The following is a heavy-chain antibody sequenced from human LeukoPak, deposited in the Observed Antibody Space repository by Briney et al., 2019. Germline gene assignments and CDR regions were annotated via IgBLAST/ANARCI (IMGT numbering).Heavy chain of an antibody. CDR3: ARDHDYGDYVGAFDI. J-gene: IGHJ3*02. CDR1: GFTFSSNY. Sequence: GGSLRLSCAASGFTFSSNYMSWVRQAPGKGLEWVSVIYSGGSTYYADSVKGRFTISRDNSKNTLYLQMNSLRAEDTAVYYCARDHDYGDYVGAFDIWGQGTMVTVSS. V-gene: IGHV3-53*01. CDR2: IYSGGST. D-gene: IGHD4-17*01.